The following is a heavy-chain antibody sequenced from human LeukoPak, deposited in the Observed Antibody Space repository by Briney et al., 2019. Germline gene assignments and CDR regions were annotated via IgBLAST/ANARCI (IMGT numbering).Heavy chain of an antibody. D-gene: IGHD2-21*01. Sequence: GGSLRLSCAASGFSFSDYGMHWARHTPGKGLEWVAFIGYDGSEKYYGDSVKGRFTVARDNSRNTLYLQMNSLTSDDTGVYYCAKPPFCGPTKCLTFEYWGQGTLVSVSS. V-gene: IGHV3-30*02. CDR3: AKPPFCGPTKCLTFEY. J-gene: IGHJ4*02. CDR1: GFSFSDYG. CDR2: IGYDGSEK.